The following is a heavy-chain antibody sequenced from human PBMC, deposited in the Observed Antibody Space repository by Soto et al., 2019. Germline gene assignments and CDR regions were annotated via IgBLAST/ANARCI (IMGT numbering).Heavy chain of an antibody. J-gene: IGHJ5*02. D-gene: IGHD6-19*01. Sequence: GGSLRLSCAASGFTFSSYDMSWVRQAPGKGLEWVSAISGSGGSTYYADSVKGRFTISRDNSKNTLYLQMNSLRAEDTAVYYCARGGSGWKALNWFDPWGQGSMGTVSS. CDR2: ISGSGGST. CDR1: GFTFSSYD. CDR3: ARGGSGWKALNWFDP. V-gene: IGHV3-23*01.